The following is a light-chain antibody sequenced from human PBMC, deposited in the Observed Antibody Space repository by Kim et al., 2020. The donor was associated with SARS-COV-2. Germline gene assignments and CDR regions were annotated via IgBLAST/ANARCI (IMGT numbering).Light chain of an antibody. CDR3: MQGQQTPLT. V-gene: IGKV2-28*01. J-gene: IGKJ4*01. CDR2: LAS. CDR1: QSLMHSNGYNY. Sequence: SASISCRSSQSLMHSNGYNYLFWYRQKPGQAPQLLIYLASRRASGVPDRISASGSGTSFTLKISSVEAEDVGIYYCMQGQQTPLTFGGGTKVDIK.